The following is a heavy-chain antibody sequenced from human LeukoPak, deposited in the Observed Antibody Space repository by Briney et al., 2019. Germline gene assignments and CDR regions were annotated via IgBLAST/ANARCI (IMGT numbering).Heavy chain of an antibody. Sequence: GGSLRLPCAASGFSFSSEVMHWVRQAPGKGPEYVSTITAGGDQTYDAESVKGRFTISRDNSKGTLYLQMGSLRVEDTAVYYCVRDYSATHAFDYWGQGT. CDR1: GFSFSSEV. J-gene: IGHJ4*02. V-gene: IGHV3-64*02. CDR2: ITAGGDQT. CDR3: VRDYSATHAFDY. D-gene: IGHD1-26*01.